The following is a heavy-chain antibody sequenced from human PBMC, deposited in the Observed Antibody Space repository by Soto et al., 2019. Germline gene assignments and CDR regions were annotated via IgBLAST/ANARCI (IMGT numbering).Heavy chain of an antibody. V-gene: IGHV1-8*01. CDR2: MNPNSGNT. CDR1: GYTFTSYD. J-gene: IGHJ3*02. Sequence: ASVKVSCKASGYTFTSYDINWVRQATGQGLEWMGWMNPNSGNTGYAQKFQGRVTMTRNTSISTSYMELSSLRSEDTAEYYCAIARYGGNHYAFDIWGQGTMVTVSS. D-gene: IGHD2-15*01. CDR3: AIARYGGNHYAFDI.